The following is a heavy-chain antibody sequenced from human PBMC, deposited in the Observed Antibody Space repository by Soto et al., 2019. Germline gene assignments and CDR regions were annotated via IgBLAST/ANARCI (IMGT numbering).Heavy chain of an antibody. CDR2: IWYDGSNK. Sequence: GGSLRLSCAASGFTFSHYGMHWVRQAPGKGLEWVAVIWYDGSNKYYADSVKGRFTISRDNSKNTLYLQMNSLRADDTAVYYCARSPDYLLRFFDYWGQGTLVTVSS. J-gene: IGHJ4*02. V-gene: IGHV3-33*01. CDR1: GFTFSHYG. D-gene: IGHD3-3*01. CDR3: ARSPDYLLRFFDY.